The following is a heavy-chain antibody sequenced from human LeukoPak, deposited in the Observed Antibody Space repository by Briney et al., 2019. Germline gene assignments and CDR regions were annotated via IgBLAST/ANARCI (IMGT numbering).Heavy chain of an antibody. D-gene: IGHD3-22*01. V-gene: IGHV3-23*01. CDR3: AKDQVWIVVGSFDY. J-gene: IGHJ4*02. Sequence: PGGSLRLSCAASGFTFSSYAMSWVRQAPGKGLEWVSGISGSGGSTYYADSVKGRFTISRDNSKNTLYLQMTSLRAEGTAVYYCAKDQVWIVVGSFDYWGQGTLVTVSS. CDR2: ISGSGGST. CDR1: GFTFSSYA.